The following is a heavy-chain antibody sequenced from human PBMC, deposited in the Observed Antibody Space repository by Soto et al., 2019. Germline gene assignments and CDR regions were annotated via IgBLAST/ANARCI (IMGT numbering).Heavy chain of an antibody. D-gene: IGHD3-10*01. J-gene: IGHJ5*02. CDR3: EGSNREGFDFDP. CDR2: IYHSGRT. CDR1: SGSFSSSNW. V-gene: IGHV4-4*02. Sequence: QVQLQASGPGLVKPSGTLSLTCAVSSGSFSSSNWWSWVRLPPGKGLVWIGEIYHSGRTNYTPSLKSRVTISLDKSEDQFSLTLKSGTAADTGVYDCEGSNREGFDFDPWGQGSLVTVSS.